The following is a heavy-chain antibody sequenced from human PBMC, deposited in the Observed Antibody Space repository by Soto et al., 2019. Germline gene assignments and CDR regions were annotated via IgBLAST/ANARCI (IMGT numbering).Heavy chain of an antibody. CDR3: ARGATPIDS. J-gene: IGHJ4*02. D-gene: IGHD2-15*01. V-gene: IGHV1-18*01. CDR2: IIAYNGNT. CDR1: GYTFTNFG. Sequence: QVQLVQSGAEVKKPGASVKVSCKASGYTFTNFGISWVRQAPGQGLEWMGWIIAYNGNTNYAQKFQGRVTMTTDTPTRTACMELRSRRSADTAVYYCARGATPIDSWGRGTLVTVSS.